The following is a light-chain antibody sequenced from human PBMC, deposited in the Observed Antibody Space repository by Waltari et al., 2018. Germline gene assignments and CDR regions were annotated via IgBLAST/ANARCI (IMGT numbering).Light chain of an antibody. CDR2: FSS. Sequence: DIQMTQSPSSLSASVGDRVIITCRASQTISSSLNWYQQKPGKAPTLLISFSSSLKDGVPSRFSGSGSATDFTLTITSLQPEDFAIYYCQQSYNLPISFGGGTKVEI. CDR3: QQSYNLPIS. V-gene: IGKV1-39*01. J-gene: IGKJ4*01. CDR1: QTISSS.